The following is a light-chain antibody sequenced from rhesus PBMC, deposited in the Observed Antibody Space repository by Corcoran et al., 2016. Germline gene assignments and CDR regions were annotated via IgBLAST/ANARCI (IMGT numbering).Light chain of an antibody. V-gene: IGKV1-22*01. Sequence: DIQMTQSPSSLSASVGDTVTITCQASQGISSWLAWYQLKPGKAPNFLIYTASILQSGVPSRFSGSGSGTDFSLTVISLQPEDFATYYCLQYGSSPLTFGGGTKVEIK. CDR2: TAS. CDR1: QGISSW. CDR3: LQYGSSPLT. J-gene: IGKJ4*01.